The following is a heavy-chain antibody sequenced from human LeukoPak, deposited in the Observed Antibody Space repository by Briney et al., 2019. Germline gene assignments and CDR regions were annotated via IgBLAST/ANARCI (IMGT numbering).Heavy chain of an antibody. CDR2: VIPILGIA. CDR1: GGTFSSYT. Sequence: SVKVSCKASGGTFSSYTISWVRQAPGQGLEWMGRVIPILGIANYAQKFQGRVTITADKSTSTAYMELSSLRSEDTAVYYCASQDNYDLIDYWGQGTLVTVSS. J-gene: IGHJ4*02. D-gene: IGHD3-22*01. CDR3: ASQDNYDLIDY. V-gene: IGHV1-69*02.